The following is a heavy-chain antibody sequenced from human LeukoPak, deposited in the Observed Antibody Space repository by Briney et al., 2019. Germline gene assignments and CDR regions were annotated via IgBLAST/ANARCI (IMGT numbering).Heavy chain of an antibody. CDR3: ARAPPIRHGSGSYYTFGSLDY. V-gene: IGHV4-39*07. CDR1: GGSISSSSYY. CDR2: ICYSGST. Sequence: SETLSLTCTVSGGSISSSSYYWGWIRQPPGKGLEWIVSICYSGSTYYNPSLKSRGTISVDTSKNQFSLKLSSVTAADPAMYYCARAPPIRHGSGSYYTFGSLDYWGQGTLVTVSS. D-gene: IGHD3-10*01. J-gene: IGHJ4*02.